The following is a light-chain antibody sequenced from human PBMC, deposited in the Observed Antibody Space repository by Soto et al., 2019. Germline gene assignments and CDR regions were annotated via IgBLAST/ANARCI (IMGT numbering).Light chain of an antibody. J-gene: IGLJ1*01. CDR1: SSDVGSYNL. CDR2: EVS. V-gene: IGLV2-23*02. Sequence: QSVLTQPASVSGSPGQSITIPCTGTSSDVGSYNLISWYQQYPDKAPKLMIYEVSKRPSGVSNRVSGSKSGNTASLTISGLQAEDEADYYSCSYTGSSTFYVFGSGTKLTVL. CDR3: CSYTGSSTFYV.